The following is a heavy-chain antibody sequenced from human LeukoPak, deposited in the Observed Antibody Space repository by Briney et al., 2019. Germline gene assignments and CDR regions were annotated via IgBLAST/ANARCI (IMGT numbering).Heavy chain of an antibody. CDR3: ATQRGSYLWGTDFDY. D-gene: IGHD3-16*01. V-gene: IGHV1-2*02. CDR2: INPNSGDT. CDR1: GYTFTGYY. Sequence: GSSVKVSCKASGYTFTGYYIHWVRQAPGQGLEWMGWINPNSGDTKYAQKFQGRVTMTRDTSISTAYMELSRLTSDDTAVYYCATQRGSYLWGTDFDYWGQGTLVTVSS. J-gene: IGHJ4*02.